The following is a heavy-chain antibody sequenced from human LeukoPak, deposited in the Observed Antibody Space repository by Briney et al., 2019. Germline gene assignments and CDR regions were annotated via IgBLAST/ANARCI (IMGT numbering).Heavy chain of an antibody. CDR3: ARGTAALNWFDP. CDR2: IIPIFGTA. V-gene: IGHV1-69*13. CDR1: GGTFSSYA. J-gene: IGHJ5*02. Sequence: SVKVSCKASGGTFSSYAISWVRQAPGQGLEWMGGIIPIFGTANYAQKFQGRVTITADESTSTAYMELSSLRSDDTAVYYCARGTAALNWFDPWGQGTLVNLSS. D-gene: IGHD2-2*01.